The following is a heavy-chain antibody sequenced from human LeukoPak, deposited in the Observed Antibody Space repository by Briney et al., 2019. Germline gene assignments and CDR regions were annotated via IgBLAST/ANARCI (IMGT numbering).Heavy chain of an antibody. CDR1: GFTFSSYS. CDR2: ISSSSSYI. J-gene: IGHJ6*03. CDR3: ARDLLAAAGPYYYYYMDV. V-gene: IGHV3-21*01. Sequence: TGGSLRLSCAASGFTFSSYSMNWVRQAPGKGLEWVSCISSSSSYIYYADSVKGRFTISRDNAKNSLYLQINSLRAEDTAVYYCARDLLAAAGPYYYYYMDVWGKGTTVTVSS. D-gene: IGHD6-13*01.